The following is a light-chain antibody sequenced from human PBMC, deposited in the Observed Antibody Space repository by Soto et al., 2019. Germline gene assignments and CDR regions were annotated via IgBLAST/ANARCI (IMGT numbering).Light chain of an antibody. Sequence: DIQMTQSPSSLSAFVGDTVTITCRASQGVSSWLAWYQQKPGKAPKTLIAAAASLQSGVPSRFRGSGSGTDFPLTIRNLQPEDFAIYYCQQCHAYPLTFGGGTKVEIK. CDR1: QGVSSW. V-gene: IGKV1D-16*01. CDR2: AAA. J-gene: IGKJ4*01. CDR3: QQCHAYPLT.